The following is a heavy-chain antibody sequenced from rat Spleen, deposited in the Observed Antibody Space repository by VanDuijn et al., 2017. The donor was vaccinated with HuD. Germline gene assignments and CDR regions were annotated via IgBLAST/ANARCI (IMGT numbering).Heavy chain of an antibody. CDR1: GFTFSNYG. CDR2: ITNTGGST. Sequence: EVQLVESGGGLVQPGRSMKLSCAASGFTFSNYGLAWVRQAPGKGLEWVASITNTGGSTYYPDSVKGRFTISRDNAKSTLSLQMDNLRSEDTATYYCARRHYGYTDYFDYWGQGVMVTVSS. CDR3: ARRHYGYTDYFDY. J-gene: IGHJ2*01. D-gene: IGHD1-9*01. V-gene: IGHV5-25*01.